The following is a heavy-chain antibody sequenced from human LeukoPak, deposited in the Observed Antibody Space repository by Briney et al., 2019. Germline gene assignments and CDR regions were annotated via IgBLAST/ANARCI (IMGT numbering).Heavy chain of an antibody. J-gene: IGHJ6*03. V-gene: IGHV3-23*01. CDR1: GFTFSTFA. D-gene: IGHD4-17*01. CDR2: IFPSGGEI. Sequence: GGSLRLSCEASGFTFSTFAMIWVRQPPGKGLEWVSSIFPSGGEIHYADSVRGRFTISRDNSKSTLSLQMNSLRAEDTAVYYCATGAPYGDSGDYYYYMDVWGKGTTVTISS. CDR3: ATGAPYGDSGDYYYYMDV.